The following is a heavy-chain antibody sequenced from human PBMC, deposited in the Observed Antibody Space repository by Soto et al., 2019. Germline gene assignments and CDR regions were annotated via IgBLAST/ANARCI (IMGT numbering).Heavy chain of an antibody. D-gene: IGHD2-21*02. CDR2: ISYSGST. CDR3: ARVNVTLDL. CDR1: GVSIRGSVSRYY. Sequence: SETLSLTCTVSGVSIRGSVSRYYWSWIRQPPGKGLEWIGYISYSGSTNYNPSLTTRATISRDTSKNRVSLELRSVTAADTAVYYCARVNVTLDLWGLGTLVTVS. J-gene: IGHJ4*02. V-gene: IGHV4-39*01.